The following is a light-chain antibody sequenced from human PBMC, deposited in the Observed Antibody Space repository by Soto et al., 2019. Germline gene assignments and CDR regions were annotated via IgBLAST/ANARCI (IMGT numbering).Light chain of an antibody. V-gene: IGLV1-40*01. CDR1: RSNIGAGYD. CDR3: QTYDSSLSGSI. CDR2: VTN. Sequence: QSVLTQPPSVSGAPGQRVTISCTGSRSNIGAGYDVHWYQQLPGTAPKLLIYVTNNRPSGVPDRFSGSKSGTSASLAITGLRAEDGADYYCQTYDSSLSGSIFGGGTKLTVL. J-gene: IGLJ2*01.